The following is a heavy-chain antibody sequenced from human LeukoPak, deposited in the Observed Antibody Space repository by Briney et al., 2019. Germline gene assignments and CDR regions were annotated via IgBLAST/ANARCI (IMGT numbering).Heavy chain of an antibody. J-gene: IGHJ6*02. Sequence: GGSLRLSCAASGFTFSSYAMSWVRQAPGKGLEWVSAISGSGGSTYYADSVKGRFTISRDNSKNTLYLQMNSLRAEDTAVYYCARASRSGSRLGGMDVWGQGTTVTVSS. CDR3: ARASRSGSRLGGMDV. CDR1: GFTFSSYA. D-gene: IGHD1-26*01. CDR2: ISGSGGST. V-gene: IGHV3-23*01.